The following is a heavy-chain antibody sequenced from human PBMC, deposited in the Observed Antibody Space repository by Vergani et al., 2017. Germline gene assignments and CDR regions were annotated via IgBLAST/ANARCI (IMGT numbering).Heavy chain of an antibody. Sequence: EVQLVESGGGLVKPGGSLRLSCAASGFTFSSYSMNWVRQAPGKGLEWVSYISSSSSTIYYADSVKGRFTISRDNAKNSLYLQMNSLRAEDTAVYYCAREEWELNYYYGMDVWGQGTTVTVSS. D-gene: IGHD1-26*01. CDR3: AREEWELNYYYGMDV. J-gene: IGHJ6*02. V-gene: IGHV3-21*05. CDR1: GFTFSSYS. CDR2: ISSSSSTI.